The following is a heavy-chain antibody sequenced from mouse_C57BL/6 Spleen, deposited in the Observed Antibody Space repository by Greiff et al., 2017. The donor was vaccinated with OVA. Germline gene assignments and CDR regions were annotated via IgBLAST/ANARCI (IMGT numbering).Heavy chain of an antibody. CDR1: GFTFSSYG. V-gene: IGHV5-6*01. CDR3: ASPLLRHYYAMDY. CDR2: ISSGGSYT. J-gene: IGHJ4*01. D-gene: IGHD1-2*01. Sequence: EVQLQESGGDLVKPGGSLKLSCAASGFTFSSYGMSWVRQTPDKRLEWVATISSGGSYTYYPDSVKGRFTISRDNAKNTLYLQMSSLKSEDTAMYYCASPLLRHYYAMDYWGQGTSVTVSS.